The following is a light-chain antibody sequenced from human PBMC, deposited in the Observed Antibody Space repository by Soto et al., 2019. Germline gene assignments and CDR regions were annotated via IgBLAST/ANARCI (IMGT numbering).Light chain of an antibody. Sequence: DIVMTQFPDSLAVSLGERASINCKSSQSILYNSNNKDYLAWYQQKPGQPPKLLIYWASTRESGVPDRFSGSGSGTDFTLPISSLQAEDVAVYYCQQYYSTPFTFGPGTKVDIK. V-gene: IGKV4-1*01. CDR3: QQYYSTPFT. CDR2: WAS. CDR1: QSILYNSNNKDY. J-gene: IGKJ3*01.